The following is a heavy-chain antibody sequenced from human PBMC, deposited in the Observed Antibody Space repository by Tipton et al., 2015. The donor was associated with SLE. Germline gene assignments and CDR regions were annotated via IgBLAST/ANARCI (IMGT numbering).Heavy chain of an antibody. CDR2: INHSGST. J-gene: IGHJ4*02. CDR3: ASGYSSSSLWY. D-gene: IGHD6-6*01. CDR1: GFTFSSYS. Sequence: LRLSCAASGFTFSSYSMNWVRQAPGKGLEWIGEINHSGSTNYNPSLKSRVTISVDTSKNQFSLKLSSVTAADTAVYYCASGYSSSSLWYWGQGTLVTVSS. V-gene: IGHV4-34*01.